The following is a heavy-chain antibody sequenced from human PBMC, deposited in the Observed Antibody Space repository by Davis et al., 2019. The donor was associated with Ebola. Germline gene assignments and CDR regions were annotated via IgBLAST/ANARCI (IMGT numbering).Heavy chain of an antibody. V-gene: IGHV3-48*01. Sequence: GESLKISCAASGFTFSTYNINWVRQAPGKGLEWVSHISTSSSTIYYADSVKGRFTISRDNSKNTLYLQMSSLRAEDTAVYYCARDLPGGDWYFDLWGRGTLVTVSS. J-gene: IGHJ2*01. D-gene: IGHD1-14*01. CDR1: GFTFSTYN. CDR2: ISTSSSTI. CDR3: ARDLPGGDWYFDL.